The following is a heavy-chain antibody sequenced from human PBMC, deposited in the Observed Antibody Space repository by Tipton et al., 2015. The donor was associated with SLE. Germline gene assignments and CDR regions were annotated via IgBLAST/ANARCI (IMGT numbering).Heavy chain of an antibody. CDR1: GFTFSSYA. J-gene: IGHJ4*02. CDR2: ISGSGGST. Sequence: SLRLSCAASGFTFSSYAMSWVRQAPGKGLEWVSAISGSGGSTYYADSVKGRFTIPRDNSKNTLYLQMNSLRAEDTAVYYCANCGVGATTFEYWGQGTLVTVSS. V-gene: IGHV3-23*01. CDR3: ANCGVGATTFEY. D-gene: IGHD1-26*01.